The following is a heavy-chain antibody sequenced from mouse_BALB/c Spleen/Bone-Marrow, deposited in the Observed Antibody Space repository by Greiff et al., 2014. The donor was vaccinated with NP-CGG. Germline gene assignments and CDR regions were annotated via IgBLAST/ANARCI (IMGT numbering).Heavy chain of an antibody. CDR1: GFNIKDTY. CDR3: ARYYYGTLLDY. Sequence: EVKLQESGAELVKSGASVKLSCTASGFNIKDTYMHWVKQRPEQGLEWIGRIDPANGNTKYDPKFQGKATITADTSSNTAYLQLSSLTSGDTAVYYCARYYYGTLLDYWGQGTTLTVSS. V-gene: IGHV14-3*02. CDR2: IDPANGNT. J-gene: IGHJ2*01. D-gene: IGHD1-1*01.